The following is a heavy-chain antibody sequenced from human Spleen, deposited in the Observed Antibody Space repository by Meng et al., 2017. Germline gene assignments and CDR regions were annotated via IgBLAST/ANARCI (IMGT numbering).Heavy chain of an antibody. J-gene: IGHJ5*02. V-gene: IGHV1-2*06. Sequence: QVQLVQSGSEVKKPGASVKVSCKTSGYTFTGYYIHWVRQAPGQGLEWMGRINPNSGGTNYAQKFQGRVTMTRDTSISTAYMELSSLRSDDSAAYYCARDSEGVFCSSTTCYTSGFDPWGQGTLVTVSS. D-gene: IGHD2-2*02. CDR3: ARDSEGVFCSSTTCYTSGFDP. CDR1: GYTFTGYY. CDR2: INPNSGGT.